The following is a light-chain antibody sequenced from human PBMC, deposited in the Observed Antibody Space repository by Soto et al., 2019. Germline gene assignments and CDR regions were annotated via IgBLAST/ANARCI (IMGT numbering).Light chain of an antibody. V-gene: IGLV2-14*01. CDR2: EVS. J-gene: IGLJ1*01. Sequence: QSALAQPSSVSGSPGQSITISCTGTSTDVGGYNYVSWYQHHPGKGPKLIIYEVSNRPSGVSDRFSGSKSGNKASLSISNLEAEDESDYYCGSYTSTDTPFVFGTGTKVTV. CDR3: GSYTSTDTPFV. CDR1: STDVGGYNY.